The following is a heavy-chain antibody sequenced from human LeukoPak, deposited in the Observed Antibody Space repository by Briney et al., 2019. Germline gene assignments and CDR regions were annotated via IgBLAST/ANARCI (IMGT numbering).Heavy chain of an antibody. CDR2: ISSSSSYI. V-gene: IGHV3-21*04. J-gene: IGHJ6*03. D-gene: IGHD6-19*01. CDR3: ARDLIAVAGTFYYYYMDV. Sequence: PGGSLRLSCAASGFTFSSYSMNWVRQAPGTGLEWVSFISSSSSYIYYADSVKGRFTISRDNAKNSLYLQMNSLRAEDTALYYCARDLIAVAGTFYYYYMDVWGKGTTVTISS. CDR1: GFTFSSYS.